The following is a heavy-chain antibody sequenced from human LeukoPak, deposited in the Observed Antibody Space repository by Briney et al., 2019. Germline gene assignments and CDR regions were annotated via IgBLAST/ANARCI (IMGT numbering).Heavy chain of an antibody. D-gene: IGHD2-2*01. Sequence: ASVKVSCKASGYTFTSYGISWVRQAPGQGLEWMGWISAYNGNTNYAQKLQGRVTMTTDTSTITAYMELRSLRSDDTAAYYCARVGIYCSSTSCYASDFDYWGQGTLVTVSS. CDR3: ARVGIYCSSTSCYASDFDY. V-gene: IGHV1-18*01. CDR1: GYTFTSYG. J-gene: IGHJ4*02. CDR2: ISAYNGNT.